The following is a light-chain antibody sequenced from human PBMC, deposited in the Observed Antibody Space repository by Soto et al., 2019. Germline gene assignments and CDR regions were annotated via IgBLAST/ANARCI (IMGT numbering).Light chain of an antibody. CDR2: GAS. V-gene: IGKV3-20*01. CDR1: QSLITRY. Sequence: PGERATLSCRASQSLITRYLAWYQQKPGQAPRLLIYGASSRATGLPDRFRGSGSGTDVTLTSSRLEPEDFAVYSCQQYGTSPTFGQGTRLEIK. J-gene: IGKJ5*01. CDR3: QQYGTSPT.